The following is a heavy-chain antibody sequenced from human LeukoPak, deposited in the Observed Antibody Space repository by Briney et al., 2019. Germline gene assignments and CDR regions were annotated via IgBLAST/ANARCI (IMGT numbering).Heavy chain of an antibody. Sequence: GGSLRLSCAASGFTFSSYGMHWVRQAPGKGLDWVAVISNDGSKKYYADSVKGRFTISRDNSKNTLSLQVSSLRTEDTAVYYCAKDRYSYAFEYSDSWGQGTLVTISS. CDR2: ISNDGSKK. J-gene: IGHJ4*02. D-gene: IGHD5-18*01. CDR1: GFTFSSYG. CDR3: AKDRYSYAFEYSDS. V-gene: IGHV3-30*18.